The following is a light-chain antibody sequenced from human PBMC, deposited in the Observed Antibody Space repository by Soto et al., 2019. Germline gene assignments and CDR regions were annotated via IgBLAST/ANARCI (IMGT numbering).Light chain of an antibody. CDR3: QQYNGWPIT. Sequence: VWTQSPGTLSLSPVERATLSCRASQSVSNNYLAWYQQKPGQAPRLLIYGASTRATGFPARFSGSGSGTEFTLTISSLQSEDFAVYYCQQYNGWPITFGQGTRLEI. J-gene: IGKJ5*01. V-gene: IGKV3-15*01. CDR1: QSVSNN. CDR2: GAS.